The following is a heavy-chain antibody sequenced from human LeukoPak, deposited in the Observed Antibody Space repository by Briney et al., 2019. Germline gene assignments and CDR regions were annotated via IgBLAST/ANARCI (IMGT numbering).Heavy chain of an antibody. D-gene: IGHD1-1*01. CDR3: ARDRYRGWFDP. J-gene: IGHJ5*02. CDR1: GGSISSYY. CDR2: IYYSGST. V-gene: IGHV4-59*01. Sequence: SETLSLTCTVSGGSISSYYWSWIRQPPGKGLEWIGYIYYSGSTNYNPSLKSRVTISVDTSKNQFSLKLSSVTAADTAVYYCARDRYRGWFDPWGQGTLVTVSS.